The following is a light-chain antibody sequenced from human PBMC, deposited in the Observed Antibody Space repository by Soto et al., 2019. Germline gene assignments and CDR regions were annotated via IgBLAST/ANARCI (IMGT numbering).Light chain of an antibody. J-gene: IGLJ2*01. CDR1: SSDVGGYNF. Sequence: QSVLTQPASVSGSPGQSITISCTGTSSDVGGYNFVSWYQLHPGKAPKLMIYDVSMRPSGVSNRFSCSKSGKMASLTISGLQAEDEADYYCSSYSTSSVVFGGGTKLTVL. CDR3: SSYSTSSVV. CDR2: DVS. V-gene: IGLV2-14*03.